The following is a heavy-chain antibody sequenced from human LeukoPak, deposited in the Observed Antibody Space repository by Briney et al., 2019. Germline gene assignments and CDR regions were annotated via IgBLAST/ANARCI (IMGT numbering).Heavy chain of an antibody. CDR2: IIPIFGTT. CDR1: GGTFSSYA. Sequence: GASVKVSCKASGGTFSSYAIDWVRQAPGQGLEWMGGIIPIFGTTNYAQKFQGRVTITAVESMRTAYMELSSLRSEDAAVYYSARDSGSGSNDYWGQGTLVTVSS. V-gene: IGHV1-69*13. CDR3: ARDSGSGSNDY. D-gene: IGHD1-26*01. J-gene: IGHJ4*02.